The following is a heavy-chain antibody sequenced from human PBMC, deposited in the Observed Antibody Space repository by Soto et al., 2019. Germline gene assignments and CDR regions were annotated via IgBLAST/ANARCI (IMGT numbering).Heavy chain of an antibody. D-gene: IGHD6-19*01. J-gene: IGHJ3*01. CDR1: GFTFRQYG. CDR2: IFYDGTEQ. V-gene: IGHV3-33*01. CDR3: VRGCGSIVNLSGLDF. Sequence: QVQLVESGGGVFQPGTSLRLSCAASGFTFRQYGMHWVRQAPGKGLEWVAVIFYDGTEQYYADSVKGRFAISRDNPGNMVYLQMNSLRAEDTGVYYGVRGCGSIVNLSGLDFWGQGKTVVVSS.